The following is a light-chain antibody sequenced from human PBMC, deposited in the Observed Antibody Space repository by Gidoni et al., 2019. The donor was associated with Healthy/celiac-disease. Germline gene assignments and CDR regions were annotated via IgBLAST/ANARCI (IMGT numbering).Light chain of an antibody. V-gene: IGKV3-11*01. CDR3: QQRSNWPLIT. CDR1: QSVSSY. Sequence: EIVLTQSPANLSLSPGERATLSCRDSQSVSSYLAWYQQKPGQAPRLLIYDASNRATGIPARFSGSGSGTDFTLTISSLEPEDFAVYYCQQRSNWPLITFGQGTRLEIK. CDR2: DAS. J-gene: IGKJ5*01.